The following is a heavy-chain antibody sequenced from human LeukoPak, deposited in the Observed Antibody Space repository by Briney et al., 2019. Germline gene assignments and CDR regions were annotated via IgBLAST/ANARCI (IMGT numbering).Heavy chain of an antibody. D-gene: IGHD2-2*01. CDR3: ARSSRGVVVPAARFDP. CDR2: INPNSGGT. J-gene: IGHJ5*02. CDR1: GYTFTGYY. Sequence: ASVKVSCKASGYTFTGYYMHWVRQAPGQGLEWMGWINPNSGGTNHAQKFQGRVTMTRYTSISTAYMELSRLRSDDTAVYYCARSSRGVVVPAARFDPWGQGTLVTVSS. V-gene: IGHV1-2*02.